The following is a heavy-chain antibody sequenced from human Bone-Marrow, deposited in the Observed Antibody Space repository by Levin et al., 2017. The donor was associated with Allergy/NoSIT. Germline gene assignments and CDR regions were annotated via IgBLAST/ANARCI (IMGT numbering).Heavy chain of an antibody. CDR3: AREDGYCTGGICYPGAFNV. J-gene: IGHJ3*01. CDR1: GFTFSGYS. Sequence: RGESLKISCAASGFTFSGYSMTWVRQAPGKGMEWVSFIGNGFNIYYTDSVKGRFTISRDNAKNSVYLQMNSLRAEDTAVYYCAREDGYCTGGICYPGAFNVWGQGTTVTVSS. CDR2: IGNGFNI. V-gene: IGHV3-21*01. D-gene: IGHD2-8*02.